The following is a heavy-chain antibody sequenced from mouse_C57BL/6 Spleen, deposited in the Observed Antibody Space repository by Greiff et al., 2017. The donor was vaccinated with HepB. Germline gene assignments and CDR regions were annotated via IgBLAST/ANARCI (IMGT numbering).Heavy chain of an antibody. CDR2: IYPGSGCT. D-gene: IGHD1-1*01. Sequence: QVQLQQPGAELVKPGASVKMSCKASGYTFTSYWITWVKQRPGQGLEWIGEIYPGSGCTNYNEKFKGKATLTVDTSSSTAYMQLSSLTSEDSAVYYCESKKDYYGSRGGYYEYWGKGATRTVS. CDR1: GYTFTSYW. CDR3: ESKKDYYGSRGGYYEY. V-gene: IGHV1-55*01. J-gene: IGHJ2*01.